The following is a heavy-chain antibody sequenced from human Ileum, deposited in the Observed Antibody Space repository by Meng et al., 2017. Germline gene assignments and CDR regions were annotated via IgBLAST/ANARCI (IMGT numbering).Heavy chain of an antibody. Sequence: QVQLVQAEAGVKKAGSSVKVSCKSSGGTFSRYGISWVRQAPGQGLEWMGGITPMYGTANYGQKFQGRVTITADKSTSTIYMELSSLRSEDTAVYYCARDEPDVLIGYEAYWGQGTLVTVSS. D-gene: IGHD3-9*01. CDR3: ARDEPDVLIGYEAY. CDR1: GGTFSRYG. J-gene: IGHJ4*02. CDR2: ITPMYGTA. V-gene: IGHV1-69*06.